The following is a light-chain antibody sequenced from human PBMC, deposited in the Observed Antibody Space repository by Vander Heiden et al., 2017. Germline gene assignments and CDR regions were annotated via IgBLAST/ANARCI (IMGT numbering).Light chain of an antibody. Sequence: QSVLTQPPSPSGTPGQRVPIPCSGSHSNIRGNAVNWYQQLPGTAPKVLIYADNQRPSGVPDRFSGSKSGTSASLAISGLQSEDEADYYCASWDDSLNCPVFGTGTKVTVL. V-gene: IGLV1-44*01. J-gene: IGLJ1*01. CDR2: ADN. CDR3: ASWDDSLNCPV. CDR1: HSNIRGNA.